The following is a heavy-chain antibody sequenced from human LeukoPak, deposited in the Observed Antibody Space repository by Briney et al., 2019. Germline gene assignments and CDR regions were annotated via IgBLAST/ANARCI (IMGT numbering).Heavy chain of an antibody. CDR1: GFTFSDYY. D-gene: IGHD3-10*01. V-gene: IGHV3-11*01. CDR3: ARDPNYYGSGSYYNRTDY. Sequence: GGSLRLSCAASGFTFSDYYMSWIRQAPGKGLEWVSYISSSGSTIYYADSVKGRFTISRDNAKNSLYLQMNSLRAEDTAVYYCARDPNYYGSGSYYNRTDYWGQGTLVTVSS. CDR2: ISSSGSTI. J-gene: IGHJ4*02.